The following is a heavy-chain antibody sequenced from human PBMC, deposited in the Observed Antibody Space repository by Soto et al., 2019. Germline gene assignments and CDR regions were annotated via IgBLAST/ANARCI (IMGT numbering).Heavy chain of an antibody. J-gene: IGHJ4*02. CDR1: GGSFSGYY. Sequence: QVQLQQWGAGLLKPSETLSLTCAVYGGSFSGYYWSWIRQPPGKGLEWIGESNHVGSTNYNPSLKSRGTSSVXPSKNQFSLRLTSVTAADTAVYYCARVLIAGVTTDWGQGTLVIVSS. D-gene: IGHD5-18*01. V-gene: IGHV4-34*01. CDR3: ARVLIAGVTTD. CDR2: SNHVGST.